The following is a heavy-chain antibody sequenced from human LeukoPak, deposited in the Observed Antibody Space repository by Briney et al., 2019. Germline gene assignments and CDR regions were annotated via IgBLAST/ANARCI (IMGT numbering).Heavy chain of an antibody. V-gene: IGHV1-2*02. D-gene: IGHD6-13*01. CDR1: GYTFTGYY. CDR2: INPNSGGT. Sequence: GASVKVSCKASGYTFTGYYMHWVRQAPGQGLEWMGWINPNSGGTNYAQKLQGRVTMTTDTSTSTAYMELRSLRSDDTAVYYCARDSSSWLSWFDPWGQGTLVTVSS. CDR3: ARDSSSWLSWFDP. J-gene: IGHJ5*02.